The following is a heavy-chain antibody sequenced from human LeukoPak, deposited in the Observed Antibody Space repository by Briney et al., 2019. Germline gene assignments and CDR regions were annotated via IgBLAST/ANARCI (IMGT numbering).Heavy chain of an antibody. J-gene: IGHJ6*02. CDR2: INHSGST. CDR3: ARSHPSSTWVYYYYYGMDV. V-gene: IGHV4-34*01. Sequence: SETLSLTCGVYGGSFSGYYWSWIRQPPGKGLEWIGEINHSGSTNYNPSLKSRVTISVDTSKNQFSLKLSSVTAADTAVYYCARSHPSSTWVYYYYYGMDVWGQGTTVTVSS. CDR1: GGSFSGYY. D-gene: IGHD2-2*01.